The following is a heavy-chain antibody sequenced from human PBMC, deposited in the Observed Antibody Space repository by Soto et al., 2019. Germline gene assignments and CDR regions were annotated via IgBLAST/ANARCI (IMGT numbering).Heavy chain of an antibody. D-gene: IGHD6-13*01. Sequence: PGGSLRLSCAASGFTFSSYGMHWVRQAPGKGLEWVAVISYDGSNKYYADSVKGRFTISRDNSKNTLYLQMNSLRAEDTAVYYCATTYSSSSVYYSSSWYSPRGYYYGMDVWGQGTTVTVSS. V-gene: IGHV3-30*03. CDR3: ATTYSSSSVYYSSSWYSPRGYYYGMDV. J-gene: IGHJ6*02. CDR1: GFTFSSYG. CDR2: ISYDGSNK.